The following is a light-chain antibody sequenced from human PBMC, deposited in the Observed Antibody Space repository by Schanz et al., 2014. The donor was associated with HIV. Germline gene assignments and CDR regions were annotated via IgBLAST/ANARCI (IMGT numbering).Light chain of an antibody. CDR3: LQQNTYPLT. J-gene: IGKJ5*01. V-gene: IGKV1-17*02. Sequence: DIQMTQSPSTLSASVGDTVTITCRASQDIRPRLAWYQQKPGKVPKRLIYAASFLQSEVPSRFIGSGSGTEFTLTITNLQPEDFATYYCLQQNTYPLTFGQGTRLEVK. CDR2: AAS. CDR1: QDIRPR.